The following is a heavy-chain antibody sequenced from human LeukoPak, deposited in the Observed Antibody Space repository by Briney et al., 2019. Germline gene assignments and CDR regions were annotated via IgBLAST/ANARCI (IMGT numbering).Heavy chain of an antibody. CDR1: GFTFSSYG. CDR2: IWYDGNNK. CDR3: ASSRYCSGGSCPLDP. V-gene: IGHV3-33*01. D-gene: IGHD2-15*01. J-gene: IGHJ5*02. Sequence: GGSLRLSCAASGFTFSSYGMHWVRQAPGKGLEWLADIWYDGNNKNYADSVKGRFTISRDNSKNTLYLQIHSLRAEDTAVYYCASSRYCSGGSCPLDPWGQGTLVTVSS.